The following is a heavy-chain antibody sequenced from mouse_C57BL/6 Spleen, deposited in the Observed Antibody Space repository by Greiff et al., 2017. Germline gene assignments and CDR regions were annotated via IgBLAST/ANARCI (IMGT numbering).Heavy chain of an antibody. Sequence: EVKLQESGAELVRPGASVKLSCTASGFNIKDDYMHWVKQRPEQGLEWIGWIDPENGDTEYASKFQGKATITADTSSNTAYLQLSSLTSEDTAVYYCTTGPYGSSLSWFAYWGQGTLVTVSA. CDR3: TTGPYGSSLSWFAY. CDR2: IDPENGDT. D-gene: IGHD1-1*01. J-gene: IGHJ3*01. V-gene: IGHV14-4*01. CDR1: GFNIKDDY.